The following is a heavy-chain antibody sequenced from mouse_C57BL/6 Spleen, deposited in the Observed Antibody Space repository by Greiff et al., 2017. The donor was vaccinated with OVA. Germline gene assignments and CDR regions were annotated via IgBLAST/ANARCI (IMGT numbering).Heavy chain of an antibody. V-gene: IGHV5-17*01. CDR3: AGDSSGYLSWFAY. CDR1: GFTFSDYG. J-gene: IGHJ3*01. CDR2: ISSGSSTI. D-gene: IGHD3-2*02. Sequence: EVKLMESGGGLVKPGGSLKLSCAASGFTFSDYGMHWVRQAPEKGLEWVAYISSGSSTIYYADTVKGRFTISRDNAKNTLFLQMTSLRSEDTAMYDCAGDSSGYLSWFAYWGQGTLVTVSA.